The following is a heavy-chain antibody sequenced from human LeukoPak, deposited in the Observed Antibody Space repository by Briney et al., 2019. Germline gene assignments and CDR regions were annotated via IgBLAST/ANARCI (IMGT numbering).Heavy chain of an antibody. D-gene: IGHD3-10*01. V-gene: IGHV4-39*01. Sequence: GSLRLSCAVSGIIFSSYSMNWVRQPPGKGLEWIGSIYDSGSTYYNPSLKSRVTISVDTSKNQFSLKLNSVTAADTAVYYCARHYGPWGQGTLVTVSS. CDR2: IYDSGST. CDR1: GIIFSSYS. J-gene: IGHJ5*02. CDR3: ARHYGP.